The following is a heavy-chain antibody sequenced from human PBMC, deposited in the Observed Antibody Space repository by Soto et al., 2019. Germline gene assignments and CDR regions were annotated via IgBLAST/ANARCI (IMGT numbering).Heavy chain of an antibody. D-gene: IGHD6-13*01. CDR1: GFSLSTSGVG. CDR3: ARLGGEQLVPHFDY. CDR2: IYYSGST. J-gene: IGHJ4*02. V-gene: IGHV4-61*08. Sequence: SGPTLVNPTQTLTLTCTFSGFSLSTSGVGVGWIRQPPGKGLEWIGYIYYSGSTNYNPSLKSRVTISVDTSKNQFSLKLSSVTAADTAVYYCARLGGEQLVPHFDYWGQGTLVTVSS.